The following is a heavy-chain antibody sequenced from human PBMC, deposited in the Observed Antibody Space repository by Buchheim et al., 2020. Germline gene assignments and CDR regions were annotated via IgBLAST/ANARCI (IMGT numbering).Heavy chain of an antibody. CDR2: INPEGSTT. D-gene: IGHD2-15*01. V-gene: IGHV3-74*01. CDR3: AGAPDCGGGSCYGYHYYGLDV. CDR1: EFTSRRYW. Sequence: EVQLVESGGGLVQTGGSLRLSCAASEFTSRRYWVHWVRQAPGKGLVWVSRINPEGSTTTYADSVKGRCTISRDDGKDAVYVQMNSLRAEDTALYYCAGAPDCGGGSCYGYHYYGLDVWGQG. J-gene: IGHJ6*02.